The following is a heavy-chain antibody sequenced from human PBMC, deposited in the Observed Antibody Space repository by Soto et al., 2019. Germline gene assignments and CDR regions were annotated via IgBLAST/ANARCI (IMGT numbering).Heavy chain of an antibody. Sequence: ESGGGLVQPGGSLRLSCAASGFTFSSYWMSWVRQAPGKGLEWVANIKQDGSEKYYVDSVKGRFTISRDNAKNSLYLQMNSLRAEDTAVYYCARAGVLDYYGMDVWGQGTTVTVSS. D-gene: IGHD6-13*01. J-gene: IGHJ6*02. V-gene: IGHV3-7*03. CDR1: GFTFSSYW. CDR3: ARAGVLDYYGMDV. CDR2: IKQDGSEK.